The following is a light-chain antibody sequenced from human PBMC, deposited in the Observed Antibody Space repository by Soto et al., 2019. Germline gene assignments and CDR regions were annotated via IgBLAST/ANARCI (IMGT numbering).Light chain of an antibody. V-gene: IGLV2-8*01. CDR3: ISYAGSNKPA. CDR2: DVN. J-gene: IGLJ2*01. CDR1: SSDVGGYNY. Sequence: QSALTQPPSASGSPGQSVAISCSGTSSDVGGYNYVSWYQQHPGKAPKLMIYDVNKRPSGGPDRFSGSKSGNTASLTVSGLQAEEEADYYCISYAGSNKPAFGGGTKLTVL.